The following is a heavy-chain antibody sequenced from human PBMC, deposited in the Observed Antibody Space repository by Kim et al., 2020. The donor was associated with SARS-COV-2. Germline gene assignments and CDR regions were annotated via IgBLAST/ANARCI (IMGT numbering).Heavy chain of an antibody. V-gene: IGHV3-30*01. CDR3: ARDIVVVPAAIRSGSSGVMDV. Sequence: FTISRDNSKNTLYLQMNSLRAEDTAVYYCARDIVVVPAAIRSGSSGVMDVWGQGTTVTVSS. D-gene: IGHD2-2*02. J-gene: IGHJ6*02.